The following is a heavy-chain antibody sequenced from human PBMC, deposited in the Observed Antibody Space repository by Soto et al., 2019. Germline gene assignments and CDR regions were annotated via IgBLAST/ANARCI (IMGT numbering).Heavy chain of an antibody. V-gene: IGHV1-24*01. J-gene: IGHJ4*02. CDR2: FDPEDGET. CDR1: GYTLTELS. D-gene: IGHD5-12*01. CDR3: ATDQVRNWLRLPGYYFDY. Sequence: ASVKVSCKVSGYTLTELSMHWVRQAPGKGLEWMGGFDPEDGETIYAQKFQGRVTMTEDTSTDTAYMELSSLRSEDTAVYYCATDQVRNWLRLPGYYFDYWGQGTLVTVSS.